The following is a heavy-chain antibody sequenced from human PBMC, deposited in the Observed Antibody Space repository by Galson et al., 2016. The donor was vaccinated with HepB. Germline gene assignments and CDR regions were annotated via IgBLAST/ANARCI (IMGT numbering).Heavy chain of an antibody. CDR2: LSYDANTE. CDR3: AKARWGWHYFDS. CDR1: GFRFSHYA. Sequence: SLRLSCAASGFRFSHYAMHWVRQAPGKGLEWLASLSYDANTEHYADSVKGRFTISRDNSKNTLFLQMNSLTTEDTAIYFCAKARWGWHYFDSWGQGALVTVSS. V-gene: IGHV3-30-3*01. J-gene: IGHJ4*02. D-gene: IGHD2-21*01.